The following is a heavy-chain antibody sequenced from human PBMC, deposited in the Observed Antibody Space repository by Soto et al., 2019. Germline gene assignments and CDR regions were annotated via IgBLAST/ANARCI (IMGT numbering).Heavy chain of an antibody. J-gene: IGHJ4*02. CDR2: IIPILGIA. CDR1: GGTFSSYT. D-gene: IGHD5-12*01. V-gene: IGHV1-69*02. CDR3: ARASRDGYNDYFDY. Sequence: ASVKVSCKASGGTFSSYTISWVRQAPGQGLEWMGRIIPILGIANYAQKFQGRVTITADKSTSTAYMELSSLRSEDTAVYYCARASRDGYNDYFDYWGQGTLVTASS.